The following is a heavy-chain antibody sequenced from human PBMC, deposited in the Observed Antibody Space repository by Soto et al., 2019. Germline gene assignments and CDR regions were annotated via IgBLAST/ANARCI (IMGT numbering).Heavy chain of an antibody. CDR1: GYTFTCYD. Sequence: ASVKVSCKASGYTFTCYDIDWVRQATGQGLEWMGWMNPNSGNTGYAQKFQGRVTMTRNTSISTAYMELSSLRSEDTAVYYCARRADCTNGVCYDAFDIWGQGTMVTVSS. CDR3: ARRADCTNGVCYDAFDI. J-gene: IGHJ3*02. CDR2: MNPNSGNT. D-gene: IGHD2-8*01. V-gene: IGHV1-8*01.